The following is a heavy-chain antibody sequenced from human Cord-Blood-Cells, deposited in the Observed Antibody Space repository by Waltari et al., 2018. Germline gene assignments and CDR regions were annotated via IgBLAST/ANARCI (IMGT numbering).Heavy chain of an antibody. CDR2: INPNSGGT. Sequence: QVRLVPSRDEVTQAGASVKVSCKAPGTTFNRYYMHGVRQAPGQGLEWMGWINPNSGGTNYAQKFQGWVTMTRDTSISTAYMELSRLRSDDTAVYYCARGVGATAFDIWGQGTMVTVSS. CDR1: GTTFNRYY. V-gene: IGHV1-2*04. J-gene: IGHJ3*02. D-gene: IGHD1-26*01. CDR3: ARGVGATAFDI.